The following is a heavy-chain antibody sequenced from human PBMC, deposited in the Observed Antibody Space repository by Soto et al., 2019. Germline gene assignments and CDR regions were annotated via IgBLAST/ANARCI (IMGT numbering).Heavy chain of an antibody. CDR3: ARLARPSRFWSGYYFGARTYYYYGMDV. Sequence: PGESLKISCKGSGYSFTSYWISWVRQMPGKGLEWMGRIDPSDSYTNYSPSFQGHVTISADKSLSTAYLQWSSLKASDTAMYYCARLARPSRFWSGYYFGARTYYYYGMDVWGQGTTVTVSS. CDR2: IDPSDSYT. J-gene: IGHJ6*02. V-gene: IGHV5-10-1*01. D-gene: IGHD3-3*01. CDR1: GYSFTSYW.